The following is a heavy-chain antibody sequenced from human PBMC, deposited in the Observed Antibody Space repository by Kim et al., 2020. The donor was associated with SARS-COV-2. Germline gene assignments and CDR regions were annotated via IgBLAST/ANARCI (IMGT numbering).Heavy chain of an antibody. D-gene: IGHD6-19*01. CDR3: ARVARAYSSGFYAFDI. J-gene: IGHJ3*02. CDR2: MNPNSGNT. Sequence: ASVKVSCKASGYTFTSYDINWVRQATGQGLEWMGWMNPNSGNTGYAQKFQGRVTMTRNTSISTAYMELSSLRSEDTAVYYCARVARAYSSGFYAFDIWGQGTMVTISS. CDR1: GYTFTSYD. V-gene: IGHV1-8*01.